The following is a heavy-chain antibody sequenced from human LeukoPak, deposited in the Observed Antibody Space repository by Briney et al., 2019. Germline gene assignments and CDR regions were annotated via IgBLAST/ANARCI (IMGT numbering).Heavy chain of an antibody. V-gene: IGHV3-7*03. D-gene: IGHD3-16*01. Sequence: GGSLRLSCAASGFTFDNYWMTWVRQAPGKGLEWVASINHNGNVNYYVDSVKGRFTISRDNAKNSLYLQMSNLRAEDTAVYFCARGGGLDVWGQGATVTVSS. CDR2: INHNGNVN. CDR3: ARGGGLDV. J-gene: IGHJ6*02. CDR1: GFTFDNYW.